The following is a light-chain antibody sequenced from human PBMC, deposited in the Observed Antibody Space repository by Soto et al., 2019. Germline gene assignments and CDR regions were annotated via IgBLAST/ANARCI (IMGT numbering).Light chain of an antibody. CDR3: HQYGSSPRT. CDR2: GAS. J-gene: IGKJ1*01. V-gene: IGKV3-20*01. CDR1: QGVGY. Sequence: EIVLTQSPGTLSLSPGERATLSCRASQGVGYLAWYQQKPGQSPRLLLYGASNRATGVPDRFSGSGSGTDFTLTISSLEPEDFAVYYCHQYGSSPRTFGPGTKVDIK.